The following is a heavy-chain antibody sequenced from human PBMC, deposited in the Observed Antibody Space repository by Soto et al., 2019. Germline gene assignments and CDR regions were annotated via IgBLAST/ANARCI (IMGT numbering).Heavy chain of an antibody. CDR1: GGTFCTYY. CDR2: INHSGGT. CDR3: TTDQGIVGATLNDAFDS. Sequence: TLSLSCDVYGGTFCTYYWSWIRQQPGKGLEWIGEINHSGGTSYNPSLKSRVTISVDTSKSQFSLKLTSVTAEDTAVYYCTTDQGIVGATLNDAFDSWGQGTMVTVSS. J-gene: IGHJ3*02. D-gene: IGHD1-26*01. V-gene: IGHV4-34*08.